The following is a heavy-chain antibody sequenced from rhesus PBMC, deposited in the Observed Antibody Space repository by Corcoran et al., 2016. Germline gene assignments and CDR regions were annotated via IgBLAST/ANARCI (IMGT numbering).Heavy chain of an antibody. CDR1: GYTFTDYY. D-gene: IGHD6-25*01. CDR3: AKGVRQLENLYY. CDR2: VDPDDGEA. J-gene: IGHJ4*01. Sequence: EVQLVQSGAEVKKPGASVKISCKASGYTFTDYYLHWVRQSPGKGLEWLGRVDPDDGEAINEQKVQDIVTITADKSTDTADMELSSLRSEDTAVYYCAKGVRQLENLYYWGQGVLVTGSS. V-gene: IGHV1-111*02.